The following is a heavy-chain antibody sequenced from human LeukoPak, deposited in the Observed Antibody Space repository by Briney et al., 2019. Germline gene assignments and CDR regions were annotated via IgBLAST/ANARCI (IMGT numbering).Heavy chain of an antibody. D-gene: IGHD5-24*01. V-gene: IGHV3-64*01. CDR1: GFTFSNHA. J-gene: IGHJ6*02. Sequence: PGGSLRLSCAASGFTFSNHAMYWIRQAPGKGLEYVSGISSNGGSTYYANSVKGRFSISRDKSKNMLYLRMGSLRPDDMAVFYCERGMAIRESYYYCMDVWGQGTTVTVSS. CDR3: ERGMAIRESYYYCMDV. CDR2: ISSNGGST.